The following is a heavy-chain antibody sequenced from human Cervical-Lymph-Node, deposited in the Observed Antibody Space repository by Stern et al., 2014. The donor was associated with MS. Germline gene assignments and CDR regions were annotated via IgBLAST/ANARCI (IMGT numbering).Heavy chain of an antibody. Sequence: VQLVQSGGGLVKPGGSLRLSCAASGFTFSSYSMNWVRQAPGKGLEWVSSISSRRSYIYYADSVKGRFTISRDNAKNSLYLQMNSLRAEDTAVYYCARDLLLWFGESSYYYYGMDVWGQGTTVTVSS. D-gene: IGHD3-10*01. J-gene: IGHJ6*02. CDR2: ISSRRSYI. CDR1: GFTFSSYS. CDR3: ARDLLLWFGESSYYYYGMDV. V-gene: IGHV3-21*01.